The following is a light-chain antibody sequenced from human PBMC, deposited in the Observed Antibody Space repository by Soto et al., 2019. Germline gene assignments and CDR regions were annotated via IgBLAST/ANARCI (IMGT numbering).Light chain of an antibody. CDR3: ASYAGSNNLL. V-gene: IGLV1-40*01. CDR1: SSNIGAGYD. J-gene: IGLJ3*02. Sequence: QSVLTQPPSVSGAPGQRVTISCTGSSSNIGAGYDVHWYQQLPGTAPKLLIFANSNRPSGVPDRFSGSKSGNTASLTVSGLQAEDETHYYCASYAGSNNLLFGGGTKLTVL. CDR2: ANS.